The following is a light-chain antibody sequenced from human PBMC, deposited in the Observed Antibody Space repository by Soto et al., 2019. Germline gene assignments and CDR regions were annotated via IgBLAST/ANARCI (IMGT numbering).Light chain of an antibody. J-gene: IGKJ3*01. V-gene: IGKV1-39*01. CDR2: AAS. CDR1: QSISTY. CDR3: QHTYPTPRRFT. Sequence: DLQMTQSPSSLSASLGARVTITCRAGQSISTYLNWYQQKPGKAPRLLIYAASNLQSGVPSRFRCTGSGTDFTLTISSLQPEDFATYYCQHTYPTPRRFTFGPGTKVDIK.